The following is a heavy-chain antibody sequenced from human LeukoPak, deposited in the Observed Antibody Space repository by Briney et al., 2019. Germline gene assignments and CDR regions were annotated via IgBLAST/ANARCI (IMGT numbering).Heavy chain of an antibody. CDR2: INPNSGGT. J-gene: IGHJ5*02. V-gene: IGHV1-2*02. CDR3: ARVRCSSTSCYRWFDP. CDR1: GYTFTGYY. Sequence: ASVKVSCKASGYTFTGYYMHWVRQAPGQGLEWMGWINPNSGGTNYAQKFQGRVTMTRDTSISTAYMELSRLRSDDTAVYYCARVRCSSTSCYRWFDPWAQGTLVTVSS. D-gene: IGHD2-2*01.